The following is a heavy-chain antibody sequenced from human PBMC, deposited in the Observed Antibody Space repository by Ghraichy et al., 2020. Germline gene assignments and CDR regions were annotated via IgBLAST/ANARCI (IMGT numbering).Heavy chain of an antibody. J-gene: IGHJ4*02. CDR1: GGSINSGGFY. V-gene: IGHV4-31*03. CDR3: ARARTRLYCSGGSCSSGFFDS. D-gene: IGHD2-15*01. Sequence: SETLSLTCTVSGGSINSGGFYWSWVRQHPGKGLEWIGFISHSGSTNYNPSLQSRITMSVDTSDNHFSLKLSSVTAADTAVYYCARARTRLYCSGGSCSSGFFDSWGQGALVTVSS. CDR2: ISHSGST.